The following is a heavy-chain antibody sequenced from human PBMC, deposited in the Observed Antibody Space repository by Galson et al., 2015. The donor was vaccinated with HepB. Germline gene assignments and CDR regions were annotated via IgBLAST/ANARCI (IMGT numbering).Heavy chain of an antibody. Sequence: SLRLSCAASGFTFRTYSLNWVRQAPGKGLEWVSSISATNRYIYYADSVRGRFTISRDNAKNSVSLQMNSLRAEDTAVYYCVRVADVDYGDHSHFDYWGQGTLVTVSS. D-gene: IGHD4-17*01. J-gene: IGHJ4*02. CDR1: GFTFRTYS. CDR3: VRVADVDYGDHSHFDY. CDR2: ISATNRYI. V-gene: IGHV3-21*01.